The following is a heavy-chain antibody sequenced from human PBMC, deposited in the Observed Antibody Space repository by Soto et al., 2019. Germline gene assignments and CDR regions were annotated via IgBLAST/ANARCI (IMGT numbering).Heavy chain of an antibody. D-gene: IGHD1-1*01. CDR1: GGSISSSSYY. CDR3: ASRDSGWNYFDY. V-gene: IGHV4-39*02. CDR2: IYYSGST. J-gene: IGHJ4*02. Sequence: PSETLSLTCTVSGGSISSSSYYWGWIRQPPGKGLEWIGSIYYSGSTYYNPSLKSRVTISVDMSKNNFSLKLSSVTAADTAVYYCASRDSGWNYFDYWGQGTLVTVSS.